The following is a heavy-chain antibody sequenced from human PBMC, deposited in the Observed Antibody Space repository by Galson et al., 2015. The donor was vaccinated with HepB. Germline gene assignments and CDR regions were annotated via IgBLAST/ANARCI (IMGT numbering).Heavy chain of an antibody. CDR1: GLTFSNYA. Sequence: SLRLSCAASGLTFSNYAMNWVRQAPGRGLEWVSRISGSGDDTDYADSVRGRFTISRDNSKNTLFLQMNSLRVEDTAVYYCAREDWKLDYWGQGTLVTVSS. CDR2: ISGSGDDT. J-gene: IGHJ4*02. CDR3: AREDWKLDY. V-gene: IGHV3-23*01. D-gene: IGHD1-1*01.